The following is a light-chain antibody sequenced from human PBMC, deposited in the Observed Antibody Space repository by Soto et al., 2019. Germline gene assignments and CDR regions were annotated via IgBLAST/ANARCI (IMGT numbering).Light chain of an antibody. CDR2: GAS. V-gene: IGKV3-20*01. CDR1: QSVSNNY. Sequence: EFVLTQSPGTLSLSPGDRATLSCRASQSVSNNYLAWYQQKPGQAPRLLIYGASSRATGIPDRFSGSGSGTDFILTISRLEPEDFAVYYCQQYGSSPLTFGQGTRLEI. J-gene: IGKJ5*01. CDR3: QQYGSSPLT.